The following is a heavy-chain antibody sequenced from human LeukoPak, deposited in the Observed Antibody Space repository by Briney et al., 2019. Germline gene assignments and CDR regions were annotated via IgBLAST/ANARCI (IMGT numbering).Heavy chain of an antibody. CDR1: GFITTYW. CDR2: ISVGGTTT. V-gene: IGHV3-23*01. D-gene: IGHD6-13*01. CDR3: AKSFTSSSSDY. Sequence: GGSLRLSCAASGFITTYWMSWVRQAPGKGLEWVSSISVGGTTTYYADSVKGRFSISRDNSENTLYLQMNGLRADDTAVYSCAKSFTSSSSDYWGQGTLVTVSS. J-gene: IGHJ4*02.